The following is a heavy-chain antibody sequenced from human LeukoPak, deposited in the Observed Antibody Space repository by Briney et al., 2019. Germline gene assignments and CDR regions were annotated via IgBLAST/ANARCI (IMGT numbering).Heavy chain of an antibody. Sequence: PGGSLRLSCAASGFTFGSYSMHWVRQAPGKGLEWVSSLSGSGYNTYYADSVKGRFTISRDNSKNTVYLQMNSLRAEDTAVYYCAKDPYGTRYFDYWGQGTLVTVSS. D-gene: IGHD2-2*01. CDR1: GFTFGSYS. CDR2: LSGSGYNT. J-gene: IGHJ4*02. V-gene: IGHV3-23*01. CDR3: AKDPYGTRYFDY.